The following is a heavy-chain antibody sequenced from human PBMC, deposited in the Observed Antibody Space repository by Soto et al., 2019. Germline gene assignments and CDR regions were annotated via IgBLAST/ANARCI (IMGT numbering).Heavy chain of an antibody. J-gene: IGHJ4*02. CDR2: IKQDGSEK. D-gene: IGHD2-15*01. CDR1: GFTLSSYW. Sequence: GGSLRLSCAASGFTLSSYWMSWVRQAPGKGLEWVANIKQDGSEKYYVDSVKGRFTISRDNAENSLYLQMNSLRAEDTAVYYCARYCTVGNCYLLFDYWGQGALVTVSS. V-gene: IGHV3-7*01. CDR3: ARYCTVGNCYLLFDY.